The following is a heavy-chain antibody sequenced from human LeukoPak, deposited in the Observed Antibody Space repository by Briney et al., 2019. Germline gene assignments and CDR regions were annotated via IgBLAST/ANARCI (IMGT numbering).Heavy chain of an antibody. J-gene: IGHJ4*02. CDR3: ARDRGYDSSGYSPYFDY. CDR1: GFTFSSYE. CDR2: ISSSGSTI. D-gene: IGHD3-22*01. V-gene: IGHV3-48*03. Sequence: GGSLRLSCAASGFTFSSYEMNWVRQAPGKGLEWVSYISSSGSTIYYADSVKGRFTISRDNAKNSLYLQMNSLRAEDTAVYYCARDRGYDSSGYSPYFDYWGQGTLVTVSS.